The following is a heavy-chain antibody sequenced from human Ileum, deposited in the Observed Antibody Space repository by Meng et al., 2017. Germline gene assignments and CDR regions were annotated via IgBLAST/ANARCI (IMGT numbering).Heavy chain of an antibody. D-gene: IGHD2-15*01. J-gene: IGHJ4*02. CDR3: ATDSGGSPFDY. V-gene: IGHV3-30*04. CDR2: ISYDGSDN. Sequence: GESLKISCAASGFTFSSNSMHWVRQAPGKGLEWVALISYDGSDNKCADSVKGRFTISRDNSENTVYLHMNSLRSEDTAVYYCATDSGGSPFDYWGQGSLVTVSS. CDR1: GFTFSSNS.